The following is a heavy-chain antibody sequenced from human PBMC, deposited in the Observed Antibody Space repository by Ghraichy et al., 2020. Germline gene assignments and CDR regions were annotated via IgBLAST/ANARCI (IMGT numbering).Heavy chain of an antibody. D-gene: IGHD6-19*01. CDR3: SRSNSSGPGDDAFDI. CDR2: ISAYNGKT. Sequence: ASVKVSCKISRDTVCTSLTSRMRVSPGLGHERMGWISAYNGKTSYAQKLQGRVTMTTDTSTSTAYMELRSLRSDDTAVYYCSRSNSSGPGDDAFDIWGQGAMVTVSS. CDR1: RDTVCTSL. J-gene: IGHJ3*02. V-gene: IGHV1-18*01.